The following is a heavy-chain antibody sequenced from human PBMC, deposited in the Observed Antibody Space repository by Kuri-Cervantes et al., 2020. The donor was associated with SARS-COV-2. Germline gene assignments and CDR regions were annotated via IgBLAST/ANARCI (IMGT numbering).Heavy chain of an antibody. CDR1: GFTFSSYW. CDR3: ARGPLYSSSWHDWFDP. CDR2: INSDGSST. D-gene: IGHD6-13*01. J-gene: IGHJ5*02. V-gene: IGHV3-74*01. Sequence: GGSLRLSCAASGFTFSSYWMHWVRQAPGKGLVWVSRINSDGSSTSYADSVKGRLTISRDNAKNTLYLQMNNLRAEDTAVYYCARGPLYSSSWHDWFDPWGQGTLVTISS.